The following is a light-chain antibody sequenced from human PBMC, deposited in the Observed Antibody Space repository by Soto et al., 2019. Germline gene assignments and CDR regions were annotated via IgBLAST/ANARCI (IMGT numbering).Light chain of an antibody. CDR2: WGS. J-gene: IGKJ2*01. Sequence: DIVMTQSPLSLSVTPGEPASMSCRSSQSLLHSHGHNFFDWYLQKPGQSPQLLIDWGSYRSSGVPGRFSGTESGTDFTLKISRVEAEDVGLYYCMQALQTPYTFGQGTKLEIK. CDR3: MQALQTPYT. CDR1: QSLLHSHGHNF. V-gene: IGKV2-28*01.